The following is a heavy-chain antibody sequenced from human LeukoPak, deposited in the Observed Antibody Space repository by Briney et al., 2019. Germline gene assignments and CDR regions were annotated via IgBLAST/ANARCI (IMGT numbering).Heavy chain of an antibody. V-gene: IGHV4-34*10. CDR1: GGSFSGYY. D-gene: IGHD3-22*01. Sequence: PSETLSLTCAVYGGSFSGYYWSWIRQPPGKGLEWIGEINHSGSTNYNPSLKSRVTMSVDTSKNQFSLKLSSVTAADTAIYYCARYDSSWFDSWGQGTLVTVSS. CDR2: INHSGST. J-gene: IGHJ5*01. CDR3: ARYDSSWFDS.